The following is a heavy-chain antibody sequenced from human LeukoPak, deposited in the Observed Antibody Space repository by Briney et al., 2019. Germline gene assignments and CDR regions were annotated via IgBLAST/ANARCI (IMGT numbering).Heavy chain of an antibody. CDR3: ARVCLDRGTAQWHAFDI. J-gene: IGHJ3*02. CDR2: TYSSGST. V-gene: IGHV4-59*01. CDR1: GGSISDYY. Sequence: SETLSLTCTVSGGSISDYYWNWIRQPPGKGLEWIGYTYSSGSTNYNPSLKSRVTISVDTSKNQFSLRLTSVTAADTAIYYCARVCLDRGTAQWHAFDIWGQGAMVTVSS. D-gene: IGHD6-19*01.